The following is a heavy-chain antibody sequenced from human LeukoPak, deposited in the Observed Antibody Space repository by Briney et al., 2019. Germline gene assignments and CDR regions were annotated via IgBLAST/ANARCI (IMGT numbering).Heavy chain of an antibody. D-gene: IGHD6-13*01. Sequence: PGGSLRLSCAASGFTFSSYGMHWVRQAPGKGLEWVAVISYDGSNKYYADSVKGRFTISRDNSKNTLYLQMNSLRAEDTAVYYCARDYGQLVLYYYYGMDVWGQGTTVTVSS. V-gene: IGHV3-30*03. J-gene: IGHJ6*02. CDR2: ISYDGSNK. CDR3: ARDYGQLVLYYYYGMDV. CDR1: GFTFSSYG.